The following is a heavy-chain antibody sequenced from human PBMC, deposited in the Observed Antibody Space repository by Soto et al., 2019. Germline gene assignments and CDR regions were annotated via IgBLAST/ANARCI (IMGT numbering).Heavy chain of an antibody. V-gene: IGHV4-34*01. J-gene: IGHJ4*02. CDR1: GGSFSGYY. D-gene: IGHD4-4*01. Sequence: SETLSLTCAVYGGSFSGYYWSWIRQPPGKGLEWIGEINHSGSTNYNPSLKSRVTISVDTSKNQFSLKLSSVTAADTAVYYCARRLGYSNYGYYFDYWGQGTLVTVSS. CDR2: INHSGST. CDR3: ARRLGYSNYGYYFDY.